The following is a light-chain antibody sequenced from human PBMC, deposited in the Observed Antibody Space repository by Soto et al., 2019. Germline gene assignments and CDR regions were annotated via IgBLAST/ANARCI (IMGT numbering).Light chain of an antibody. Sequence: DIQLTQSPSTLSAFVGDRVTITCRASHSISGWLAWYQQKPGKAPKSLIYDSSILASGVPSRFSGSGSGTEFTLTISSLQPDDCATYYSQQYDSFRWTFGQGTKVDIK. CDR2: DSS. CDR1: HSISGW. V-gene: IGKV1-5*01. J-gene: IGKJ1*01. CDR3: QQYDSFRWT.